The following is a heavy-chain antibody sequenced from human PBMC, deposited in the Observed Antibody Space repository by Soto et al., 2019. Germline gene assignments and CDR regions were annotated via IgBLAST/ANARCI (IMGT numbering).Heavy chain of an antibody. V-gene: IGHV1-69*12. D-gene: IGHD1-26*01. CDR1: GGTFSSYA. CDR3: ASHTGSSPEGRYYYGMDV. CDR2: IIPIFGTA. Sequence: QVQLVQSGAEVKKPGSSVKVSCKASGGTFSSYAISWVRQPPGQVLEWMGGIIPIFGTADYAQTFQGRVTITADESTSTAYMELSSLRSDDTAVYYCASHTGSSPEGRYYYGMDVWGQGTTVTVS. J-gene: IGHJ6*02.